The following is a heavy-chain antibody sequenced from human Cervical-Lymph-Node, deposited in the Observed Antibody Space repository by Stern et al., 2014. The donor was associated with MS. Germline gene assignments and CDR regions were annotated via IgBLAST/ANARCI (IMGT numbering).Heavy chain of an antibody. Sequence: QLQLQESGPGLVRPLETLSLSCGVSGDSISSSRNSWDWIRQPPGKGLEWIGSVSGDGSAYYNPSLKGRVTISADTSKNHFSLKLRSVTAADTAVYYCARKRYDYVWGTYQLFDPWGQGTLVTVSS. CDR3: ARKRYDYVWGTYQLFDP. CDR1: GDSISSSRNS. D-gene: IGHD3-16*02. V-gene: IGHV4-39*01. CDR2: VSGDGSA. J-gene: IGHJ5*02.